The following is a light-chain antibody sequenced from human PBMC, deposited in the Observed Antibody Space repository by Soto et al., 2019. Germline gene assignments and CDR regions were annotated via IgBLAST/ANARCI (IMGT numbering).Light chain of an antibody. CDR2: STS. V-gene: IGKV1-12*01. Sequence: DIQMTQSPSSVSASVGDRVTITCRASQDISNWLAWYQQKPGKAPKLLIYSTSSLQNGVTSRFSGSGSGTEFTLPITSLQPEDFATYYCQQGSSFPRTFGQGTKVEV. J-gene: IGKJ1*01. CDR3: QQGSSFPRT. CDR1: QDISNW.